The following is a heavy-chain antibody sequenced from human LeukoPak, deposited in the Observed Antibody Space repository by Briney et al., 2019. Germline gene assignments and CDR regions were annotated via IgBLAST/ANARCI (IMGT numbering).Heavy chain of an antibody. V-gene: IGHV4-38-2*02. Sequence: SETLSLTCTVSGYSVSSGFYWGWIRQPPGKGLEWVGIIYHSGNTYYNPSLKSRVTMSLDTSKNQFYLKLTSVTAADTAVYYCAKSNGYGLVDIWGQGTMVTVSS. CDR3: AKSNGYGLVDI. D-gene: IGHD3-10*01. CDR2: IYHSGNT. CDR1: GYSVSSGFY. J-gene: IGHJ3*02.